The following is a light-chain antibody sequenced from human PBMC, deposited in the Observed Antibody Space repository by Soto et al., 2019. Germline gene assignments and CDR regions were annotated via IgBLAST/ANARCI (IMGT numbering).Light chain of an antibody. J-gene: IGLJ3*02. CDR2: RTS. Sequence: QAVVTQEPSLTVSPGGTVTLTCASSTGAVTSGYYPSWFQRKPGQAPRTLIYRTSNKHSWTPARFSGSLLGGKAALTLSGVQPEDYAESYCLLLHNNLWVFGGGTKLPLL. CDR3: LLLHNNLWV. CDR1: TGAVTSGYY. V-gene: IGLV7-43*01.